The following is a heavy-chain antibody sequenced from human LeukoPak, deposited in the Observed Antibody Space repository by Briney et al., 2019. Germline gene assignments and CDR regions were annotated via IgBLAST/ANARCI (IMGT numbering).Heavy chain of an antibody. Sequence: GGSLRLSCAASGFTFDDYGMSWVPQAPGKGLEWVSGINWNGGSTGYADSVKGRFTISRDNAKNYLYLQMNSLRAEDTALYYCARGGAHCSGGSCYSENYYMDVWGKGTTVTVSS. CDR3: ARGGAHCSGGSCYSENYYMDV. CDR1: GFTFDDYG. CDR2: INWNGGST. D-gene: IGHD2-15*01. V-gene: IGHV3-20*04. J-gene: IGHJ6*03.